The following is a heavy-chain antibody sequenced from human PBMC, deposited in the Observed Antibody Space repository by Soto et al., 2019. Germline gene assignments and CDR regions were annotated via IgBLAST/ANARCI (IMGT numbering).Heavy chain of an antibody. CDR3: AKYWSWYTRYFDY. Sequence: VQLVESGGGVVQPGGSLRLSCAASGNIFTGYGMHWVRQPPGKGLEWVAIIRHDGSNIFYADSVRGRFTISRDNSKNTLYLQMNSLRAEDTAVYYCAKYWSWYTRYFDYWGQGTLVTVSS. CDR2: IRHDGSNI. D-gene: IGHD2-2*02. J-gene: IGHJ4*02. V-gene: IGHV3-30*02. CDR1: GNIFTGYG.